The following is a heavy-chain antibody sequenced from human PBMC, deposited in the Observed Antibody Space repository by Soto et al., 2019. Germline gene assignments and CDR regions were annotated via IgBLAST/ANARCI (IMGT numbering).Heavy chain of an antibody. CDR1: GFTFSNAW. D-gene: IGHD4-17*01. Sequence: PGGSLRLSCAASGFTFSNAWMSWVRQAPGKGLEWVGRIKSKTDGGTTDYAAPVKGRFTISRDDSKNTLYLQMNSLKTEDTAVYYCTTSHPTVRVRDAYWGQGTLVTVSS. CDR3: TTSHPTVRVRDAY. V-gene: IGHV3-15*01. CDR2: IKSKTDGGTT. J-gene: IGHJ4*02.